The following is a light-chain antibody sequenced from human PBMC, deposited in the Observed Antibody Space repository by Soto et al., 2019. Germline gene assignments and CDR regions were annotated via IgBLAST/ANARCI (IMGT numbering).Light chain of an antibody. CDR3: QKYNSGLET. CDR1: RDINNY. J-gene: IGKJ3*01. Sequence: DLQMTQSPSSLSASVGDRVTITCRASRDINNYVAWYQQKPGKVPKVLIYDVSTLQSGVPSRFSGSGSGTDFTLTISSLQPEDVATYYCQKYNSGLETFGPGTKVDIK. CDR2: DVS. V-gene: IGKV1-27*01.